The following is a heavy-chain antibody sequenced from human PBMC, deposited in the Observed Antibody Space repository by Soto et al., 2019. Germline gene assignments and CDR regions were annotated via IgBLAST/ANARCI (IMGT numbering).Heavy chain of an antibody. Sequence: QVQLQESGPGLVKPSETLSLTCTVSGGSISSYYWSWIRQPPGKGLEWMGYIYYSGSTNYNPSLKSRVTISVDTSKNQFSLKLSSVTAADTAVYYCARVGRDYGDSIYYYGMDVWGQGTTVTVSS. D-gene: IGHD4-17*01. J-gene: IGHJ6*02. CDR3: ARVGRDYGDSIYYYGMDV. CDR2: IYYSGST. V-gene: IGHV4-59*01. CDR1: GGSISSYY.